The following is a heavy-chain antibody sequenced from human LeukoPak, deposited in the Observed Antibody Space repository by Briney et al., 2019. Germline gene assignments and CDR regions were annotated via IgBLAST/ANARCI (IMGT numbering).Heavy chain of an antibody. D-gene: IGHD3-3*01. CDR2: INAGNGDT. CDR1: GYTFTNYA. CDR3: ARGLWSAHRREYYFDS. Sequence: GASVKVSCKASGYTFTNYAVNWLRQAPGQRLEWMGWINAGNGDTKFSQNYQARVTITRDASASTAYMELSSLTSEDTVVYFCARGLWSAHRREYYFDSWGQGTLVTVSS. V-gene: IGHV1-3*01. J-gene: IGHJ4*02.